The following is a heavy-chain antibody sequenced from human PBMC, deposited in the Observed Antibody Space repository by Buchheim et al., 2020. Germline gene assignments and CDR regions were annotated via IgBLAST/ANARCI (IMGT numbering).Heavy chain of an antibody. J-gene: IGHJ6*03. D-gene: IGHD2-2*01. CDR1: GGSFSGYY. CDR2: INHSGST. Sequence: QVQLQQWGAGLLKPSETLSLTCAVYGGSFSGYYCSWIRQPPGKGLEWIGEINHSGSTTYNPSPKSRVTISVDTSKNQFSLKVSSETAADTAVDYCARGWAGYCSSTSCYHYYYYYYMDVWGKGTT. V-gene: IGHV4-34*01. CDR3: ARGWAGYCSSTSCYHYYYYYYMDV.